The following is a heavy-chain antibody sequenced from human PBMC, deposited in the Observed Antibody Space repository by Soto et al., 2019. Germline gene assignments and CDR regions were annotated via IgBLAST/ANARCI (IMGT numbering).Heavy chain of an antibody. CDR2: ISDSGGSI. CDR1: GFTFSNYV. Sequence: EVELLESGGGLVQPGGSLRLSCAASGFTFSNYVMSWVRQAPGKGPEWVSGISDSGGSIYYADSVKGRFTISRDNSKNTLYLQMNSLRGEDTAVYYCGKAVGCSGGSCYYDFRGQGPLVTVSS. D-gene: IGHD2-15*01. J-gene: IGHJ4*02. V-gene: IGHV3-23*01. CDR3: GKAVGCSGGSCYYDF.